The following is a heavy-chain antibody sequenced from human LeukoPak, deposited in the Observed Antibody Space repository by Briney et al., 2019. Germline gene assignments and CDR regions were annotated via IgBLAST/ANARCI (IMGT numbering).Heavy chain of an antibody. CDR1: GFTVSSNY. Sequence: GGSLRLSCAASGFTVSSNYMSWVRQAPGKGLEWVSVIYSGGSTYCADSVKGRFTISRDNSKNTLYLQMNSLRAEDTAVYYCARYDGGSGPFDYWGQGTLVTVSS. CDR2: IYSGGST. CDR3: ARYDGGSGPFDY. J-gene: IGHJ4*02. V-gene: IGHV3-66*01. D-gene: IGHD3-10*01.